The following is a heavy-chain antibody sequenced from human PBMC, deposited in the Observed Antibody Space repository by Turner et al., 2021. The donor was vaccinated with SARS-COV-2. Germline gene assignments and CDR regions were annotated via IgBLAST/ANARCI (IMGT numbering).Heavy chain of an antibody. J-gene: IGHJ4*02. CDR1: GFTFSSYT. CDR3: ARDSSYYDILTGYDPHEPDY. CDR2: ISHRGDYI. D-gene: IGHD3-9*01. Sequence: EVQLEESGGGLVKPGGSLRLSCAASGFTFSSYTMNWVRQAPGKVLEWVSSISHRGDYIHYADSVKGRFTISRDNAKKSLYLQMDSLRAEDTAVYYCARDSSYYDILTGYDPHEPDYWGQGTLVTVSS. V-gene: IGHV3-21*01.